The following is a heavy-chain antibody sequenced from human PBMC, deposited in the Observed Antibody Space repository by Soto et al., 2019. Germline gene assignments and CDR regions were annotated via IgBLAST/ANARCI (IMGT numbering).Heavy chain of an antibody. CDR2: INHSGST. J-gene: IGHJ6*03. CDR3: ARSPRIGYYGSGSYFRGFGYYYYYYMDV. CDR1: GGSFSGYY. D-gene: IGHD3-10*01. V-gene: IGHV4-34*01. Sequence: SETLYLTCAVYGGSFSGYYWSWIRQPPGKGLEWIGEINHSGSTNYNPSLKSRVTISVDTSKNQFSLKLSSVTAADTAVYYCARSPRIGYYGSGSYFRGFGYYYYYYMDVWGKGTTVTVSS.